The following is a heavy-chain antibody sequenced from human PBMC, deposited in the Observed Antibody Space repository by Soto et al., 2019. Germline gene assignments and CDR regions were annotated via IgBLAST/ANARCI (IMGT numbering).Heavy chain of an antibody. V-gene: IGHV4-34*01. CDR3: ARRKSRVVMVPTANCYFDY. Sequence: QVQLQQWGAGLLKPSETLSLTCAVYGGSFSGYYWSWIRQPPGKGLEWIGEINHSESTNYNPSLKSRVTMSVDTSKNQFSLKLSSVTAADTAVFYCARRKSRVVMVPTANCYFDYWGQGTLVTVSS. J-gene: IGHJ4*02. D-gene: IGHD2-15*01. CDR2: INHSEST. CDR1: GGSFSGYY.